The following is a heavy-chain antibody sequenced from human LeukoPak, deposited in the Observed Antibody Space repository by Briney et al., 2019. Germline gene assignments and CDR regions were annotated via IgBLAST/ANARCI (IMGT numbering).Heavy chain of an antibody. J-gene: IGHJ4*02. CDR1: GFTFSSYW. CDR2: IKQDGSEK. V-gene: IGHV3-7*01. D-gene: IGHD3-16*02. Sequence: GGSLRLSCAASGFTFSSYWMSWVRQAPGKGLEWVANIKQDGSEKYYVDSVKGRFTISRDNAKNSLYLQMNSLRAEDTAVYYCARDTSPRYVWGSYRYVSYFDYWGQGTLVTVSS. CDR3: ARDTSPRYVWGSYRYVSYFDY.